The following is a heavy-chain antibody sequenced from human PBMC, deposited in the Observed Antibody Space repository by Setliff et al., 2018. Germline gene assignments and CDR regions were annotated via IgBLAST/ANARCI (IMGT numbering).Heavy chain of an antibody. J-gene: IGHJ6*03. Sequence: LETLSLTCAVYGGSFSGHHWCWIRQPPWKGLEWIGEINHSGSANYNPSLKSRVTMSVDTSRNQFSLHLISVTAADTAVYYCARHVGTRSRGYNYYYYFMDVWGKGTTVTVSS. CDR3: ARHVGTRSRGYNYYYYFMDV. V-gene: IGHV4-34*01. CDR1: GGSFSGHH. CDR2: INHSGSA. D-gene: IGHD3-10*01.